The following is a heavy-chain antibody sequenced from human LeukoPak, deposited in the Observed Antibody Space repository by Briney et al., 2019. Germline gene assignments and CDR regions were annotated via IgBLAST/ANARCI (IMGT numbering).Heavy chain of an antibody. CDR1: GVTLSPYG. V-gene: IGHV3-30*18. D-gene: IGHD3-10*01. Sequence: PGMSLRLSCAASGVTLSPYGMHWVRQAPGKGLEWVAVISYEVGTQHYADSVKGRFIISRDNPRNTLYLQMNILRTEDTAVYYCAKEGTPQVSTWYDLWGQGTQVIVSS. J-gene: IGHJ5*02. CDR2: ISYEVGTQ. CDR3: AKEGTPQVSTWYDL.